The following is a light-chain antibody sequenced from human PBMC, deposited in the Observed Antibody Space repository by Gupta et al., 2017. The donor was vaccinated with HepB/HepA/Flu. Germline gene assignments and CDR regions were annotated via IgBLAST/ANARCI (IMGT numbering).Light chain of an antibody. CDR2: KAS. CDR1: QSIRSW. CDR3: QHEDNSPQT. Sequence: IQMDQSPSTLSASVGDRVTITCRASQSIRSWLAWYQQKPGKAPKLLIYKASSLEGGVSSRFSGSGSGTDFTLTISRLQPEDFATYYCQHEDNSPQTFGQGTKVEIK. V-gene: IGKV1-5*03. J-gene: IGKJ1*01.